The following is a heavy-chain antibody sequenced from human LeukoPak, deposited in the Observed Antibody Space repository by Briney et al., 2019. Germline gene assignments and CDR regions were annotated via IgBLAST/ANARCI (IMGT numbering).Heavy chain of an antibody. J-gene: IGHJ6*02. Sequence: ASVKVSCKASGYTFTSYGISWVRQAPGQGLEWMGWISAYNGNTNYAQKLQGRVTMTTDTSTSTAYMELRSLRSDDTAVYYCAREGDSSGRTYYGMDVWGQGTTVTVSS. V-gene: IGHV1-18*01. CDR2: ISAYNGNT. CDR1: GYTFTSYG. CDR3: AREGDSSGRTYYGMDV. D-gene: IGHD3-22*01.